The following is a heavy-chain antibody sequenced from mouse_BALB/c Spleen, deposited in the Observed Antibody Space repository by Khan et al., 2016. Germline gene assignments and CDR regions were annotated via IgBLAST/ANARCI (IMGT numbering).Heavy chain of an antibody. D-gene: IGHD2-10*02. V-gene: IGHV14-3*02. Sequence: VQLLQSGAELVKPGASVKLSCTASGFNIKDTYMHWVKQRPEQGLEWIGRIEPANGNPKYDTKFQGKATLTADTSSNTAYLQLSSLTSDDKAVYYCAGAGYGHYWYFDDWGAGTTVTVSS. CDR1: GFNIKDTY. CDR3: AGAGYGHYWYFDD. CDR2: IEPANGNP. J-gene: IGHJ1*01.